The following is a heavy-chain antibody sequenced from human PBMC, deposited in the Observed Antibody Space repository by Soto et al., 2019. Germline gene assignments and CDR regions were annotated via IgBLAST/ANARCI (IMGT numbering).Heavy chain of an antibody. CDR1: GYTFNRYG. CDR3: ARDAVTWNADHYYYYGMDV. V-gene: IGHV1-18*01. Sequence: ASVKVSCKASGYTFNRYGISWVRQAPGQGLEWKGRISDDNGNTNYAQKLQGRVTMTTDTSTSTAYMELWSLRSDDTAVYYCARDAVTWNADHYYYYGMDVWGQGTTVTVSS. D-gene: IGHD1-1*01. J-gene: IGHJ6*02. CDR2: ISDDNGNT.